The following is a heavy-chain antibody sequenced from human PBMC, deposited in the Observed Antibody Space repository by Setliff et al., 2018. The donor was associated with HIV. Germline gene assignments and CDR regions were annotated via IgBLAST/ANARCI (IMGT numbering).Heavy chain of an antibody. CDR1: GASISNSNSY. D-gene: IGHD6-13*01. CDR2: IYDSGST. V-gene: IGHV4-39*02. J-gene: IGHJ3*02. Sequence: PSETLSLTCSVYGASISNSNSYWGWIRQPPGKRLEWLGSIYDSGSTSYNPSLSSRLTISVDTSKNQVSLRLRSVTAADTGVYYCARGFGSSWSYDGFDIWGQGTLVTVSS. CDR3: ARGFGSSWSYDGFDI.